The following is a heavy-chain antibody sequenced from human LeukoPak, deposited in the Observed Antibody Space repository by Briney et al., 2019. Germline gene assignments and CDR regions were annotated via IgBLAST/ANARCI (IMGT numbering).Heavy chain of an antibody. CDR1: GFSFGSYS. D-gene: IGHD2-8*01. J-gene: IGHJ4*02. Sequence: GGSLRLSCVASGFSFGSYSMNWVRQAPGKGLEWLSYINSGSNSINYADSVKGRFIISRDNAKNSPYLQMNGLRAEDTALYYCAREPPYGTWSLDYWGQGALVTVSS. V-gene: IGHV3-48*01. CDR3: AREPPYGTWSLDY. CDR2: INSGSNSI.